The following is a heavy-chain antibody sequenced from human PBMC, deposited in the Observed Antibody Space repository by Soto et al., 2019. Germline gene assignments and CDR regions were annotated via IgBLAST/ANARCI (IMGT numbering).Heavy chain of an antibody. J-gene: IGHJ4*02. D-gene: IGHD6-13*01. CDR1: GGSFSGYY. Sequence: KPSETLSLTCAVYGGSFSGYYWSWIRQPPGKGLEWIGEINHSGSTNYNPSLKSRVTISVDTSKNQFSLKLSSVTAADTAVYYCARSYSSSWLGYWGQGTLVTVSS. CDR3: ARSYSSSWLGY. V-gene: IGHV4-34*01. CDR2: INHSGST.